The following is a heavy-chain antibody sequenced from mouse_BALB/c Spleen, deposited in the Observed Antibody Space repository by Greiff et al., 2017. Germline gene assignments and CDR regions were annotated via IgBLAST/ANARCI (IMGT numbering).Heavy chain of an antibody. CDR2: IRNKANGYTT. CDR3: ARHGSFYYFDY. V-gene: IGHV7-3*02. Sequence: EVQLQQSGGGLVQPGGSLRLSCATSGFTFTDYYMSWVRQPPGKALEWLGFIRNKANGYTTEYSASVKGRFTISRDNSQSILYLQMNTLRAEDSATYYCARHGSFYYFDYWGQGTTLTVSS. J-gene: IGHJ2*01. CDR1: GFTFTDYY.